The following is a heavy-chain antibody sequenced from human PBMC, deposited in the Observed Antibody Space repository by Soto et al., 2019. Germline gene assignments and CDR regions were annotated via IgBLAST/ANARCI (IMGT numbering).Heavy chain of an antibody. CDR2: INAGNGNT. CDR1: GYTFTSYA. V-gene: IGHV1-3*01. Sequence: QVQLVQSGAEVKKPGASVKVSCKASGYTFTSYAMHWVRQAPGQRLEWMGWINAGNGNTKYSQKFQGRVTITRDTSASTAYMELSSRRSEDTAVYYCARDGSTAPRGYWGQGTLVTVSS. D-gene: IGHD4-17*01. CDR3: ARDGSTAPRGY. J-gene: IGHJ4*02.